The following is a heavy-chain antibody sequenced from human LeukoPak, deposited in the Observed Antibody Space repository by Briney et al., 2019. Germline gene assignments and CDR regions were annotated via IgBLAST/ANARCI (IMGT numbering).Heavy chain of an antibody. Sequence: SETLSLTCAVYGGSFSGYYWRWIRQPPGKGLEWIGEINHSGRTNYNPSLKRRVTISVDTSKNQFSLKLSSVTAADTAVYYCARINGAVVPAADNEPEVNTPYYYYYYGMDVWGQGTTVTVSS. CDR1: GGSFSGYY. D-gene: IGHD2-2*01. CDR3: ARINGAVVPAADNEPEVNTPYYYYYYGMDV. V-gene: IGHV4-34*01. J-gene: IGHJ6*02. CDR2: INHSGRT.